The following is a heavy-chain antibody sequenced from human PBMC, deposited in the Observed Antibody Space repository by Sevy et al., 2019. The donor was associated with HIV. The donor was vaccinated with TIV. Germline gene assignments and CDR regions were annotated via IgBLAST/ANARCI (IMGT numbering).Heavy chain of an antibody. CDR1: GGSISDYY. CDR2: IYYSGST. J-gene: IGHJ6*02. CDR3: ARVNYDSSGYYPTDYGMDV. V-gene: IGHV4-59*01. D-gene: IGHD3-22*01. Sequence: SETLSLTCIVSGGSISDYYRSWIRQPPGKGPEWIGYIYYSGSTKYNPSLKSRVTISVDTSKNQFSLKLSSVTAADTAVYYCARVNYDSSGYYPTDYGMDVWGQGTTVTVSS.